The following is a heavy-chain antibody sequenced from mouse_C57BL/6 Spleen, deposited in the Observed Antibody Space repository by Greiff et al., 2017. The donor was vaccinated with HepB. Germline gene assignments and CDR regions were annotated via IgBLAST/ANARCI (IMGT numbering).Heavy chain of an antibody. CDR3: ARGGLLRWGYFDV. J-gene: IGHJ1*03. CDR2: IDPSDSYT. Sequence: VQLVESGAELVMPGASVKLSCKASGYTFTSYWMHWVKQRPGQGLEWIGEIDPSDSYTNYNQKFKGKSTLTVDKSSSTAYMQLSSLTSEDSAVYYCARGGLLRWGYFDVWGTGTTVTVSS. D-gene: IGHD1-1*01. V-gene: IGHV1-69*01. CDR1: GYTFTSYW.